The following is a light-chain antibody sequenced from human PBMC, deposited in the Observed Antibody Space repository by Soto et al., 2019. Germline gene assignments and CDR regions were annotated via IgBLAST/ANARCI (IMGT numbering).Light chain of an antibody. CDR1: QSISSW. J-gene: IGKJ1*01. CDR2: DAS. CDR3: QHYNSYSWT. Sequence: DIQMTQSPSTLSASVGDRVTITCRASQSISSWLAWYQQKPGKAPKLLIYDASSLESGVPSRFSGSGSGTEFPLPISSLQPDDFATYYCQHYNSYSWTFGQGTKVEIK. V-gene: IGKV1-5*01.